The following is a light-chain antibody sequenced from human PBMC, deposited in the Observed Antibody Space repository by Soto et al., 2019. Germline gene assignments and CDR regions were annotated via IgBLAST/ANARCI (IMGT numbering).Light chain of an antibody. Sequence: DIQMTQSRSSLSASVGDRVAITCRASQAINNYLAWYQQKPGKFPKLLIYAASTLHPGVPSRFSGSGSGTDFTLTISSLQPEDVATYYCQKYNSAPLTFGPGTRLEIK. J-gene: IGKJ5*01. CDR1: QAINNY. CDR3: QKYNSAPLT. CDR2: AAS. V-gene: IGKV1-27*01.